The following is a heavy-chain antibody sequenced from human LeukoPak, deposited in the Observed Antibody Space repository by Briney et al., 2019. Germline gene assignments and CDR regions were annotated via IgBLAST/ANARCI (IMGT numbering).Heavy chain of an antibody. D-gene: IGHD1-26*01. CDR1: GGSISSYY. Sequence: SETLSLTCTASGGSISSYYWSWIRQPPGKGLEWIGYIYYSGSTNYNPSLKSRVTISVDTSKNQFSLKLSSVTAADTAVYYCTSWDDYGMDVWGQGTTVTVSS. V-gene: IGHV4-59*01. CDR2: IYYSGST. CDR3: TSWDDYGMDV. J-gene: IGHJ6*02.